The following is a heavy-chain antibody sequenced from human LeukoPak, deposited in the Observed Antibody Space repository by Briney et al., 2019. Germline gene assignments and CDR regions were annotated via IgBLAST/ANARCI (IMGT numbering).Heavy chain of an antibody. D-gene: IGHD3-10*01. J-gene: IGHJ4*02. V-gene: IGHV3-7*03. Sequence: GGSLRLSCAASGFTFSSYWMSWVRQAPGKGLEWVANIKQDGSEKYYADSVKGRFTISRDNAKNSLYLQMNSLRAEDTALYYCAKDMGITMVRGVNFDYWGQGTLVTVSS. CDR2: IKQDGSEK. CDR1: GFTFSSYW. CDR3: AKDMGITMVRGVNFDY.